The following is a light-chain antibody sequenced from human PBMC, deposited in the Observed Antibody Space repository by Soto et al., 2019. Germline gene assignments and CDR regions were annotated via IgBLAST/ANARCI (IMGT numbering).Light chain of an antibody. CDR1: QGISSF. J-gene: IGKJ5*01. CDR2: GAS. CDR3: QLYSSVIT. V-gene: IGKV1-27*01. Sequence: DIQMTKSPYSLSASVGDRVTITFRASQGISSFVAWKQQQPGKVPRLLISGASMLQSGVPSPLSGSGSGTDFTLTITSPQTDDVVSYYCQLYSSVITFGEGTRLVIK.